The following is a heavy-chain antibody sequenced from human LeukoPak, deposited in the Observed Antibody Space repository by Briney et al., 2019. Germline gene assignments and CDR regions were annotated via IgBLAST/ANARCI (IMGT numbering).Heavy chain of an antibody. CDR3: ARDGVLRFLEWLPIDYYYMDV. CDR2: INPSGGST. D-gene: IGHD3-3*01. J-gene: IGHJ6*03. Sequence: ASVKVSCKASGYTFTSYYMHWVRQAPGQGLEWMGIINPSGGSTSYAQKFQGRVTMTRDMSTSTVYMELSSLRSEDTAVYYCARDGVLRFLEWLPIDYYYMDVWSKGTTVTVSS. V-gene: IGHV1-46*01. CDR1: GYTFTSYY.